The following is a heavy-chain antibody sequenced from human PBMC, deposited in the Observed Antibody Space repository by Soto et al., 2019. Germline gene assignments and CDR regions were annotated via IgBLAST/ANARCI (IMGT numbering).Heavy chain of an antibody. V-gene: IGHV2-26*01. CDR3: ARRHLAVAVSPWFDP. CDR1: GLSITDSEMG. CDR2: IDSSGEK. J-gene: IGHJ5*02. D-gene: IGHD6-19*01. Sequence: QVTLKESGPVLVKPTETLTLRCTFSGLSITDSEMGVSWIRPPPGQPLEWLAHIDSSGEKSYRTFLKSRLAISKDTSKSQIVLTMTNMDPADTATYYCARRHLAVAVSPWFDPWGQGIPVTVSS.